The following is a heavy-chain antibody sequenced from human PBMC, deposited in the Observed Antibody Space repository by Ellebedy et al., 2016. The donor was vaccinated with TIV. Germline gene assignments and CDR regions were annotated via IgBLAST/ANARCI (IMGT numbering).Heavy chain of an antibody. V-gene: IGHV1-69*13. CDR2: IIPIFGTA. CDR1: GGTFSSYA. D-gene: IGHD2-21*02. J-gene: IGHJ6*02. CDR3: ARFWASIVVVTAIHGMDV. Sequence: SVKVSXXASGGTFSSYAISWVRQAPGQGLEWMGGIIPIFGTANYAQKFQGRVTITADESTSTAYMELSSLRSEDTAVYYCARFWASIVVVTAIHGMDVWGQGTTVTVSS.